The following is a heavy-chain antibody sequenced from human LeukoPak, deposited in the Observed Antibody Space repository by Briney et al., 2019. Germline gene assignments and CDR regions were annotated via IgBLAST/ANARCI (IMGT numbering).Heavy chain of an antibody. Sequence: SETLSLTCIVSDDAFSSHYWSWIRQPPGKGLEWIGEINHSGSTNYNPSLKSRVTISVDTSKNQFSLKLSSVTAADTAVYYCARQPVSGYYYDSSGPNDAFDIWGQGTMVTVSS. J-gene: IGHJ3*02. CDR3: ARQPVSGYYYDSSGPNDAFDI. V-gene: IGHV4-34*01. CDR1: DDAFSSHY. D-gene: IGHD3-22*01. CDR2: INHSGST.